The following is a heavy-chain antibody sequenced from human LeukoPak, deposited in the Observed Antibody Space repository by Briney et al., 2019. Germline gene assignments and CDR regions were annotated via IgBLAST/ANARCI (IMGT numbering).Heavy chain of an antibody. D-gene: IGHD2-2*02. V-gene: IGHV1-2*02. CDR2: INPNSGVT. Sequence: ASVNVSCQASGYTVTHYYMHSVRQAPGQQLEWMGWINPNSGVTKYAQKFQGRVTMNSDRSIRTAYIALSRLTSDETTGYSCLRDNMAILRWFDTWGQGDLVTVSS. J-gene: IGHJ5*02. CDR1: GYTVTHYY. CDR3: LRDNMAILRWFDT.